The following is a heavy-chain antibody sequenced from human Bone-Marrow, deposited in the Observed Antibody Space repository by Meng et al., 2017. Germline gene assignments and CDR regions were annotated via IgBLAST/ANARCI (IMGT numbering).Heavy chain of an antibody. J-gene: IGHJ4*02. CDR3: ARGTVVVSAEDHYSGYVFDY. CDR2: INHSGST. Sequence: QVQLQLLGARLLQPSATLSLTCAVYGGSFSGYYWSRIRQPPGKGLEWIGEINHSGSTNYNPSLKSRVTISVDTSKNQFSLKLSSVTAADTAVYYCARGTVVVSAEDHYSGYVFDYWGQGTLVTSPQ. D-gene: IGHD2-2*01. V-gene: IGHV4-34*01. CDR1: GGSFSGYY.